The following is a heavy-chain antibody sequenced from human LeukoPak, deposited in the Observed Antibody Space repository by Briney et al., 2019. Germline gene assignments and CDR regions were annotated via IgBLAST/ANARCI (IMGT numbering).Heavy chain of an antibody. Sequence: PGGSLRLSCAASGFTFSSYIMNWVRQAPGKGLEWVSYISSSSSTIYYADSVKGRFTISRDNAKNSLYLQMNSLRAEDTAVYYCARDLRGYDSYWGQGTLVTVSS. CDR3: ARDLRGYDSY. CDR1: GFTFSSYI. V-gene: IGHV3-48*04. D-gene: IGHD5-12*01. J-gene: IGHJ4*02. CDR2: ISSSSSTI.